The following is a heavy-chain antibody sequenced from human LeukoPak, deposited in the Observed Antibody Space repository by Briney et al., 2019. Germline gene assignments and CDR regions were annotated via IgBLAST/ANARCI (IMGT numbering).Heavy chain of an antibody. D-gene: IGHD2-15*01. Sequence: GGSLRLSCAASGFTFSGYAMSWVRQAPGKGLEWVSTISGGSSGSTYYADSVKGRFTISRDSSKYTLFLQMNSLRAEDTAVYYCAKADSRFCECTGGSCSRYFCDYWGQGTLVTVSS. J-gene: IGHJ4*02. V-gene: IGHV3-23*01. CDR2: ISGGSSGST. CDR3: AKADSRFCECTGGSCSRYFCDY. CDR1: GFTFSGYA.